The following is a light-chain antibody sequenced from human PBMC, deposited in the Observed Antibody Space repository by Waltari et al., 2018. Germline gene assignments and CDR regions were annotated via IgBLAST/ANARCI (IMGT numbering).Light chain of an antibody. J-gene: IGKJ1*01. Sequence: EIVLTQSPDTLSLSPGDRATVSCRASQSVSKYYLAWYQQKPGQSPRLLIYDASTRAAGIPDRFSGSGSGTDFTLTISGLEPQDIAMYYCQHYGISPRTFGQGTKVEMK. CDR2: DAS. V-gene: IGKV3-20*01. CDR3: QHYGISPRT. CDR1: QSVSKYY.